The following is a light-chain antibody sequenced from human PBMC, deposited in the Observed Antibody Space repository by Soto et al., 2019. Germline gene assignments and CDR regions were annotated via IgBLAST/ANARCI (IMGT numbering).Light chain of an antibody. J-gene: IGKJ3*01. Sequence: DIVLTQSPGTLSLSPGERATLSCRASQNFGSDFLAWYQQKPGQAPRLLIYGVSSRATGIPDRFSGSGSGTDCTLTISRLQPEDFAVYYCQKYGTSFTFGPGTKVDIK. CDR1: QNFGSDF. CDR2: GVS. V-gene: IGKV3-20*01. CDR3: QKYGTSFT.